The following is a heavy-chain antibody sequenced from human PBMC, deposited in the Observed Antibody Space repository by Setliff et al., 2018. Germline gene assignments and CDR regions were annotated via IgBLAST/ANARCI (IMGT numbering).Heavy chain of an antibody. CDR3: ARVEGFYYDRSGYYASDAFGL. CDR1: GGSISSSDSNTNW. Sequence: SETLSLTCAVSGGSISSSDSNTNWWSWVRQPPGKGLEWIGEINHSGNTNYNPSLKSRVTVSVDKPKNQFSLKLSSVTAADTAVYYCARVEGFYYDRSGYYASDAFGLWGQGTMVTVSS. J-gene: IGHJ3*01. V-gene: IGHV4-4*02. CDR2: INHSGNT. D-gene: IGHD3-22*01.